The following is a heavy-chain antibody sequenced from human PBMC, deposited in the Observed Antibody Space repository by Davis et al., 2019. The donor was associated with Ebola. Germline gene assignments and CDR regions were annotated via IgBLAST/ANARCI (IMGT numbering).Heavy chain of an antibody. D-gene: IGHD2-2*01. J-gene: IGHJ6*04. CDR2: IIPIFGTA. Sequence: SVKVSCKASGGTFSSYAISWVRQAPGQGLEWMGGIIPIFGTANYAQKFQGRVTITADESTSTAYMELSSLRSEDTAVYYCAKGRVEYQLLRTVDVWGKGTTVTVSS. V-gene: IGHV1-69*13. CDR3: AKGRVEYQLLRTVDV. CDR1: GGTFSSYA.